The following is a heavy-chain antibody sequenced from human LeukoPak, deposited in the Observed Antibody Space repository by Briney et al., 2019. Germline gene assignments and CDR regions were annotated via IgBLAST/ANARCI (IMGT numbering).Heavy chain of an antibody. Sequence: SETLSLTCTVSGGSISSYYWSWIRQPPGKGLEWIGYIYYSGSTNYNPSLKSRVTISVDTSKNQFSLKLSSVTAADTAVYYCAREGYSGYALRYMDVWGKGTTVTGSS. D-gene: IGHD5-12*01. CDR2: IYYSGST. J-gene: IGHJ6*03. V-gene: IGHV4-59*01. CDR1: GGSISSYY. CDR3: AREGYSGYALRYMDV.